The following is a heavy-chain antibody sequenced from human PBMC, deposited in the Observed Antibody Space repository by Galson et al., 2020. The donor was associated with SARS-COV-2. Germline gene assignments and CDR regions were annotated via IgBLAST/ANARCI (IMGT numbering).Heavy chain of an antibody. D-gene: IGHD2-2*01. Sequence: GGSLRLSCGGSGFIFSVYAMNWVRQAPGKGLEWVATIDSSGGFIYYQDSVQGRFTISRDNSKDTVFLQMNSLRAEDTAVYYGAKTLVGNGGYMDVWGKGTTVTVSS. V-gene: IGHV3-23*01. CDR1: GFIFSVYA. J-gene: IGHJ6*03. CDR3: AKTLVGNGGYMDV. CDR2: IDSSGGFI.